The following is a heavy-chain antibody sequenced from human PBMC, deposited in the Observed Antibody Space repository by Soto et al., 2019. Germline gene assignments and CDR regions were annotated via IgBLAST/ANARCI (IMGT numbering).Heavy chain of an antibody. D-gene: IGHD2-15*01. V-gene: IGHV5-51*01. J-gene: IGHJ6*02. CDR2: IYPGDSDT. CDR1: GYSFTSYW. CDR3: ARLSVAATTYYYYGMDV. Sequence: PGESLKISCKGSGYSFTSYWIGWVRQMPGKGLEWMGIIYPGDSDTRYSPSFQGQVTISADKSISTAYLQWSSLKASDTAMYYCARLSVAATTYYYYGMDVWGQGTTVTVSS.